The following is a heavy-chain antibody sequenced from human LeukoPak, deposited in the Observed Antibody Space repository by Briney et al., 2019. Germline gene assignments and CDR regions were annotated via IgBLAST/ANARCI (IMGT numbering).Heavy chain of an antibody. CDR2: INPNSGGT. Sequence: ASVKVSCKASGYTFTGYYMHWVRQAPGQGLEWMGRINPNSGGTNYAQKFQGRVTMTRDTSISTAYMELSRLRSDDTAVYYCARQLSVYYYDSSGEDRGYFDYWGQGTLVTVSS. CDR3: ARQLSVYYYDSSGEDRGYFDY. J-gene: IGHJ4*02. D-gene: IGHD3-22*01. V-gene: IGHV1-2*06. CDR1: GYTFTGYY.